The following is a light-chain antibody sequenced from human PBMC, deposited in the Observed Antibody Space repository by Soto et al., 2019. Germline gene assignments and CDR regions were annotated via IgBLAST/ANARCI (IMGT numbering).Light chain of an antibody. Sequence: QAVVTQEPSLTVSPGETVTLTCGSSTGDVTSDHFPYWFQQRPGQAPRTLIHDTSKRHSRTPARFSGSLLGGKAALTLSGAQPEDEADYYCFLSYSGARKVFGGVTKLTVL. V-gene: IGLV7-46*01. CDR1: TGDVTSDHF. CDR2: DTS. J-gene: IGLJ2*01. CDR3: FLSYSGARKV.